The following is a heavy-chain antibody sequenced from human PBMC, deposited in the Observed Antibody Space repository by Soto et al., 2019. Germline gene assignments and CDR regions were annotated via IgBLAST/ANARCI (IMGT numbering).Heavy chain of an antibody. D-gene: IGHD3-22*01. CDR2: ISSSGSTI. Sequence: GGSLRLSCAASGFTVSNNYMSLIRQAPGKGLEWVSYISSSGSTIYYADSVKGRFTISRDNAKKSLYLQMNSLRAEETAVYYCARDRTPEGSSGHPPIGYWGEGTLVTVSS. V-gene: IGHV3-11*01. CDR3: ARDRTPEGSSGHPPIGY. CDR1: GFTVSNNY. J-gene: IGHJ4*02.